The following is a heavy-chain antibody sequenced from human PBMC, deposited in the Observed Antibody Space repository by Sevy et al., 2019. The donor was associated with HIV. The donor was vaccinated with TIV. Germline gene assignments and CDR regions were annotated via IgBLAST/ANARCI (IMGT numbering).Heavy chain of an antibody. J-gene: IGHJ4*02. V-gene: IGHV3-66*01. CDR3: ARGKSGYGYALNY. CDR2: IYSDETT. D-gene: IGHD5-18*01. Sequence: GGSLRLSCAASGFSVNSNYMTWVRQAPGKGLEGVSVIYSDETTYHADSVKDRFTISRDNSKNMLYLKMSSLRAEDTAIYYCARGKSGYGYALNYWGQGTLVTVPQ. CDR1: GFSVNSNY.